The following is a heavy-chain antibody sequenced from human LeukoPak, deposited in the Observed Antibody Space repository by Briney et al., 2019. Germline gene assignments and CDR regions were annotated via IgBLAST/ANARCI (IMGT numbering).Heavy chain of an antibody. CDR3: ARDGEQQLVGRGAFDI. CDR1: GFTFSSYA. D-gene: IGHD6-13*01. CDR2: ISYDGSNK. V-gene: IGHV3-30-3*01. Sequence: GGSLRLSCAASGFTFSSYAMHWVRQAPGKGLEWVAVISYDGSNKYYADSVKGRFTISRDNSKNTLYLRMNSLRAEDTAVYYCARDGEQQLVGRGAFDIWGQGTMVTVSS. J-gene: IGHJ3*02.